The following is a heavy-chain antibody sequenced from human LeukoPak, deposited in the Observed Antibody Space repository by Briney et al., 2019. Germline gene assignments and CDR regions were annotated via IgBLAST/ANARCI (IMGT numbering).Heavy chain of an antibody. CDR3: ARAQEGCSRASCYLES. J-gene: IGHJ5*02. CDR1: GASISSTNW. Sequence: PSETLSLTCAISGASISSTNWWIWVRQPPGKGLEWIGEMHHSGRTNYNPSLKSRITISVDKSKNQVFLRLNSVAAADTALYYCARAQEGCSRASCYLESWGQGTLVTVSS. V-gene: IGHV4-4*02. CDR2: MHHSGRT. D-gene: IGHD2-2*01.